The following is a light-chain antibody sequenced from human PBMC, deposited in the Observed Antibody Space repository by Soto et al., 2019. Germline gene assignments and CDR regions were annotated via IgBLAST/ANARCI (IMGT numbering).Light chain of an antibody. CDR1: SSNIGAGYD. CDR2: GNN. Sequence: QSVLTQPPSVSGAPGQRVIISCTGSSSNIGAGYDVHWYQHLPGTAPKLLIYGNNNRPSGVPDRFSGSKSGTSASLAIAGLQAEDEADYYCQSHDSSLSELVFGGGTKLTVL. CDR3: QSHDSSLSELV. V-gene: IGLV1-40*01. J-gene: IGLJ2*01.